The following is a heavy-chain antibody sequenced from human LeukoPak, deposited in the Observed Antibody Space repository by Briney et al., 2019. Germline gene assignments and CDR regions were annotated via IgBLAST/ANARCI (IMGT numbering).Heavy chain of an antibody. J-gene: IGHJ4*02. Sequence: SETLSLTCTVSGGSISSSSYYWGWIRQPPGKGLEWIGSIYYSGSTYYNPSLKSRVTISVDTSKNQFSLKLSSVTAADTAVYCCARHPGLAASSDYWGQGTLVTVSS. CDR2: IYYSGST. V-gene: IGHV4-39*01. CDR1: GGSISSSSYY. D-gene: IGHD3-16*01. CDR3: ARHPGLAASSDY.